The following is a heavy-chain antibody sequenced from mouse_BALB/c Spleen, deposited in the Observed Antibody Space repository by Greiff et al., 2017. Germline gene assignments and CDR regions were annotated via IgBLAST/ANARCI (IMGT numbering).Heavy chain of an antibody. CDR3: TRGWDGNYYAMDY. V-gene: IGHV1-69*02. CDR2: IYPSDSYT. J-gene: IGHJ4*01. CDR1: GYTFTSYW. D-gene: IGHD2-1*01. Sequence: VQLQQPGAELVRPGASVKLSCKASGYTFTSYWINWVKQRPGQGLEWIGNIYPSDSYTNYNQKFKDKATLTVDKSSSTAYMQLSSPTSEDSAVYYCTRGWDGNYYAMDYWGQGTSVTVSS.